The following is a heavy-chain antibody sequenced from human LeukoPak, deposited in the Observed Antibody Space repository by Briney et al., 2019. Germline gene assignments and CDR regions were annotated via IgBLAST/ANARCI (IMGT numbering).Heavy chain of an antibody. D-gene: IGHD2-8*01. V-gene: IGHV4-34*01. CDR2: INHSGRT. CDR3: ASVPFRDGHLPNYFDY. Sequence: PSETLSLTCAVYGGSLSDYYWSWIRQPPGKGLEWIGEINHSGRTYYNPSLKSRVTISEDTAKKQFSLKLRSVTAADTAVYYCASVPFRDGHLPNYFDYGGQGTLVTVSS. J-gene: IGHJ4*02. CDR1: GGSLSDYY.